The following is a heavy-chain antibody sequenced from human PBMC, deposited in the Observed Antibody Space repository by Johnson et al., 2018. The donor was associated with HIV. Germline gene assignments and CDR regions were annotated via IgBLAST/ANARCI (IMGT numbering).Heavy chain of an antibody. Sequence: QVQLVESGGGVVQPGRSLRLSCAASGFTFSNYAMHWVRQAPGKGLEWVAVISYDGSNKYYADSVKGRFTISRDNSKNTLYLQMNSLRAEDTAVYYCALLPAAGGSGGRCYPDAFDIWGQGTMVTVSS. D-gene: IGHD2-15*01. V-gene: IGHV3-30*04. CDR3: ALLPAAGGSGGRCYPDAFDI. CDR1: GFTFSNYA. J-gene: IGHJ3*02. CDR2: ISYDGSNK.